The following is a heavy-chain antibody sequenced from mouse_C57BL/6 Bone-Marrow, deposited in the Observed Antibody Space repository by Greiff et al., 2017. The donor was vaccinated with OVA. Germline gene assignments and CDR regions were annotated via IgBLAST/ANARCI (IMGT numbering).Heavy chain of an antibody. CDR2: ISYSGST. J-gene: IGHJ4*01. D-gene: IGHD4-1*01. CDR3: ARGDGTVAMDY. CDR1: GYSIPSDY. Sequence: EVKLMESGPGLAKPSQTLSLTCSVTGYSIPSDYWNWIRKFPGNKLEYMGYISYSGSTYYNPSLKIRISITRYPSKNQYLLQLNSVTTEDTATYYCARGDGTVAMDYWGQGTSVTVSS. V-gene: IGHV3-8*01.